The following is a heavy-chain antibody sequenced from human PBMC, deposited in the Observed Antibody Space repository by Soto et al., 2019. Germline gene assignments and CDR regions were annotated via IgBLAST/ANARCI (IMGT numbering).Heavy chain of an antibody. CDR2: IYYSGST. CDR1: GGSISGSSYY. V-gene: IGHV4-39*01. CDR3: MLGSGWKDFDS. Sequence: SETLSLTCTVSGGSISGSSYYWGWIRQPPGKGLEWIGNIYYSGSTYYNPSLKSRVTISVDTSKNQFSLKLSSLTAADTAVYYCMLGSGWKDFDSWGQGTLVTVSS. D-gene: IGHD3-22*01. J-gene: IGHJ4*02.